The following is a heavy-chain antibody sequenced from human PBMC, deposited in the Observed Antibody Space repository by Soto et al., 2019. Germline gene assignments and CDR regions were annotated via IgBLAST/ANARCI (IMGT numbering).Heavy chain of an antibody. V-gene: IGHV1-69*06. D-gene: IGHD4-17*01. J-gene: IGHJ4*02. CDR3: ARDPTNDYGDDTFDY. Sequence: QVLLLQSGSEVKKAGSSVKVSCKASGDAFKSYAIHWVRQAPGQGLEYMGRIIPSYDRTKYAQKFQARLTLTADMYTSTVYMELSSLRSEYTAVYYCARDPTNDYGDDTFDYWGQGTKVIGSS. CDR2: IIPSYDRT. CDR1: GDAFKSYA.